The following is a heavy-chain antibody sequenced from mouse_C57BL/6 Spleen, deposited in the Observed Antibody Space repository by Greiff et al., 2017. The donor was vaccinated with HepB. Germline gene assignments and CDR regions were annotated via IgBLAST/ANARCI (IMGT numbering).Heavy chain of an antibody. CDR1: GYTFSSSW. V-gene: IGHV1-82*01. Sequence: QVQLQQPGPELVKPGASVKISCKASGYTFSSSWMNWVKQRPGKGLEWIGRIYPGDGDTNYNEKFKGKATLTADKSSSTAYMQLSSLTSEDSAVYVCAESNATEDEAIDYWGQGTSVTVSS. CDR3: AESNATEDEAIDY. CDR2: IYPGDGDT. J-gene: IGHJ4*01. D-gene: IGHD1-1*01.